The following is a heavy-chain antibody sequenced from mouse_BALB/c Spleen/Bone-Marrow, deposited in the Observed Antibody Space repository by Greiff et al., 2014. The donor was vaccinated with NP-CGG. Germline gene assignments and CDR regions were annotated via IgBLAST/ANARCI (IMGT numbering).Heavy chain of an antibody. Sequence: VQLQQSGAELVKPGASVKLSCKASGYTFTSYWMHWVKQRPGQGLEWIGEIDPSDSYTNYNQKFKGKATLTVDKSSRTAYMQPTSLTSEDPAVNTGARGGKGSAVYGYFNVGGPGTTLTVSS. J-gene: IGHJ1*01. CDR3: ARGGKGSAVYGYFNV. CDR1: GYTFTSYW. V-gene: IGHV1-69*02. CDR2: IDPSDSYT.